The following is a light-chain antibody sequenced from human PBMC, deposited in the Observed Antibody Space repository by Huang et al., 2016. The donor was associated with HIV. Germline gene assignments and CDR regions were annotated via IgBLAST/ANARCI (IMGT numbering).Light chain of an antibody. J-gene: IGKJ3*01. Sequence: EILLTQSPATLSLSPGERATLFCRASHDINTYLAWYQQKTGQAPSLHIYDAATRATDMPARFRGSGSGTNFALSISNIEPEDFAVYFCQQRSNWPPFTFGPGTKVDIK. CDR2: DAA. CDR3: QQRSNWPPFT. CDR1: HDINTY. V-gene: IGKV3-11*01.